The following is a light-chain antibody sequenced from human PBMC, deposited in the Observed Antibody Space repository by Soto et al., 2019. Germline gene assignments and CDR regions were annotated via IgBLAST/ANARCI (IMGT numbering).Light chain of an antibody. V-gene: IGLV2-14*01. CDR3: AAWDDSLSGLYV. J-gene: IGLJ1*01. CDR2: EVS. CDR1: SSDVGGYNY. Sequence: QSALTQPASVSGSPGQSITISCTGTSSDVGGYNYVSWYQQHPGKAPKLMIYEVSNRPSGVSNRFSGSKSGTSASLAISGLRSEDEADYYCAAWDDSLSGLYVFGTGTKLTVL.